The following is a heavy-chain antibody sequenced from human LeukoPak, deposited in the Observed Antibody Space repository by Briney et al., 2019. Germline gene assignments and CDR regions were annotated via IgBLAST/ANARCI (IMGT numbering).Heavy chain of an antibody. D-gene: IGHD1-26*01. CDR2: IYPGDSDT. J-gene: IGHJ3*02. V-gene: IGHV5-51*01. CDR1: GYSFTTHW. CDR3: ARSGGSYHDAFDI. Sequence: GESLKTSCKGSGYSFTTHWLGWVRQLPGKGLEWMGIIYPGDSDTRYSPSFQGQVTISADKSISTAYLQWSSLKASDTAMYYCARSGGSYHDAFDIWGQGTMVTVSS.